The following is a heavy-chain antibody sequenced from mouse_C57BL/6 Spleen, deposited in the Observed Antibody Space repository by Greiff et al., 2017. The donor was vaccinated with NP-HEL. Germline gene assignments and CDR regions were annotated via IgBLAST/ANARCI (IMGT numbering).Heavy chain of an antibody. CDR2: ISSGSSTI. CDR3: ARIYYDYDGGDFDV. Sequence: DVQLVESGGGLVKPGGSLKLSCAASGFTFSDYGMHWVRQAPEKGLEWVAYISSGSSTIYYADTVKGRFTISRDNAKNTLFLQMTSLRSEDTAMYYCARIYYDYDGGDFDVWGTGTTVTVSS. V-gene: IGHV5-17*01. J-gene: IGHJ1*03. CDR1: GFTFSDYG. D-gene: IGHD2-4*01.